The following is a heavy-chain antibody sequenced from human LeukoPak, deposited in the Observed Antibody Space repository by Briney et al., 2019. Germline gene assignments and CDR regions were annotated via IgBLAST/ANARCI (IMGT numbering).Heavy chain of an antibody. D-gene: IGHD4-11*01. CDR1: GVSISSYY. CDR3: ARHDYSNYPVFNY. J-gene: IGHJ4*02. V-gene: IGHV4-4*07. Sequence: SETLSLTCTVSGVSISSYYWSWIRQPAGKGLEWIGRIHTSGSTNYNPSLKSRVTMSVDTSNNQFSLKLSSVTAADTAVYYCARHDYSNYPVFNYWGQGTLVTVSS. CDR2: IHTSGST.